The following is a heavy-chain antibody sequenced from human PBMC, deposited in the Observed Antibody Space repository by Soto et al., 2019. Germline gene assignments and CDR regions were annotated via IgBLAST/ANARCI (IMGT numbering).Heavy chain of an antibody. D-gene: IGHD3-10*01. V-gene: IGHV1-69*12. Sequence: QVQLVQSGAEVKKPGSSVKVSCKASGGTFSSYAISWVRQAPGQGLEWMGGIIPIFGTANYAQKFQGRVTITADESTSTAYMELSSLRSEDTAVYYCARARIHGFGEFGDGYFQHWGQGTLVTVSS. J-gene: IGHJ1*01. CDR3: ARARIHGFGEFGDGYFQH. CDR2: IIPIFGTA. CDR1: GGTFSSYA.